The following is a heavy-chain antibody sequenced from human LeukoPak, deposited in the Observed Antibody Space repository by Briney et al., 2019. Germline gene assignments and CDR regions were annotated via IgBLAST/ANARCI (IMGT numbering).Heavy chain of an antibody. D-gene: IGHD2-15*01. J-gene: IGHJ4*02. V-gene: IGHV3-21*01. CDR2: ISSSSSYI. CDR3: ARDLASVGLPYFDY. Sequence: GGSLRLSCAASGFTFSSYSMNWVRQAPGKGLEWVSSISSSSSYIYYADSAKGRFTISRDNAKNSLYLQMNSLRAEDTAVYYCARDLASVGLPYFDYWGQGTLVTVSS. CDR1: GFTFSSYS.